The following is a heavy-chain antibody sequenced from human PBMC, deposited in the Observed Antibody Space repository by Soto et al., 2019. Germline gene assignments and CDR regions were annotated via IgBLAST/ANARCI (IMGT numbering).Heavy chain of an antibody. CDR3: ARGVGGQLVAAAGWFDY. J-gene: IGHJ4*02. CDR2: IKQDGSEK. D-gene: IGHD6-13*01. V-gene: IGHV3-7*03. Sequence: GGSLRLSCAASGFTFSSYWMSWARQAPGKGLEWVANIKQDGSEKYYVDSVKGRFTISRDNAKNSLYLQMNSLRAEDTAVYYCARGVGGQLVAAAGWFDYWGQGTLVTVSS. CDR1: GFTFSSYW.